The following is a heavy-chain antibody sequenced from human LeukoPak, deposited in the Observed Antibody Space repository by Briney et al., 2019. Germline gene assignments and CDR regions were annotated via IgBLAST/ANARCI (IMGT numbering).Heavy chain of an antibody. Sequence: ASVKVSCKASGYTFTSYGISWVRQAPGQGLEWMGWISAYNGNTNYAQKLQGRVTMTTDTSTSTAYMELRSLRSDDTAVYYCARDKGVLWFGGKDAFDIWGQGTMVTVSS. CDR2: ISAYNGNT. J-gene: IGHJ3*02. CDR3: ARDKGVLWFGGKDAFDI. D-gene: IGHD3-10*01. CDR1: GYTFTSYG. V-gene: IGHV1-18*01.